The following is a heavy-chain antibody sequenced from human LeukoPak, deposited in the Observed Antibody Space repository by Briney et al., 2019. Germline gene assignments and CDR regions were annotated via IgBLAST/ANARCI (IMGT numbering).Heavy chain of an antibody. D-gene: IGHD1-26*01. CDR1: GGSITNETDY. J-gene: IGHJ4*02. Sequence: MTSQTLSLTCTVSGGSITNETDYWSWIRQPAGKGLEWIGRVSPSGSINYNPSLKSRVTISIDTSKKQFSLRLSSVTAADTAVYYCARAPWEGYFDYWGQGTLVTVSS. CDR2: VSPSGSI. V-gene: IGHV4-61*02. CDR3: ARAPWEGYFDY.